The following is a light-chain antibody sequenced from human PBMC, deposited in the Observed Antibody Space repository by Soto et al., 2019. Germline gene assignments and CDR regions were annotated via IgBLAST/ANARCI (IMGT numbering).Light chain of an antibody. CDR1: HSVNSH. Sequence: MMMTQSPATLSVSPGERVTLSCRTSHSVNSHVAWYKQKPGQAPRLLLYGASTRATGIPVRFSGTGSETDFTLTISGLQSEDSAIYFCQQYNNWPFSFGQGTRLEIK. V-gene: IGKV3-15*01. CDR2: GAS. CDR3: QQYNNWPFS. J-gene: IGKJ5*01.